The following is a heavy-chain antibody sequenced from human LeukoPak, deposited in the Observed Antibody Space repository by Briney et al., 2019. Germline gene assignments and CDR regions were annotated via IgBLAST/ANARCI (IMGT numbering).Heavy chain of an antibody. Sequence: GGSLRLSCTASGFPVSSNYMTWVRQAPGKGLEWVSVVYTGGSTYSADSVKGRFTISRDNSKNTLYLQMNSLRAEDTAVYYCARGLAAAGLYFDYWGQGTLVTVSS. CDR3: ARGLAAAGLYFDY. J-gene: IGHJ4*02. CDR2: VYTGGST. V-gene: IGHV3-53*01. CDR1: GFPVSSNY. D-gene: IGHD6-13*01.